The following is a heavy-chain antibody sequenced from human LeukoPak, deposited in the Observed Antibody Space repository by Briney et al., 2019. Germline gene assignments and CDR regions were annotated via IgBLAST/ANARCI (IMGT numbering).Heavy chain of an antibody. CDR2: MNPNSGNT. CDR1: GYTFTSYD. V-gene: IGHV1-8*03. D-gene: IGHD2-2*01. J-gene: IGHJ4*02. Sequence: ASVKVSCKASGYTFTSYDINWVRQATGQGLEWMGWMNPNSGNTGYAQKFQGRVTITRNTSISTAYVELSSLRSEDTAVYYCARGTSAMSGRNDYWGQGTLVTVSS. CDR3: ARGTSAMSGRNDY.